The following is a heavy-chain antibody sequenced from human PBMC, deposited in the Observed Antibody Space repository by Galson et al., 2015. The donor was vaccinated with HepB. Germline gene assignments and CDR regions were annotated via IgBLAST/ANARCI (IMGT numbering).Heavy chain of an antibody. D-gene: IGHD2-2*01. Sequence: PALVKPTQTLTLTCTFSGFSLSTSGMRVSWIRQPPGKALEWLARIDWDDDKFYSTSLKTRLTISKDTSKNQVVLTMTNMDPVDTATYYCAHTTLGYCSSTSCPRAFDIWGQGTMVTVSS. CDR2: IDWDDDK. V-gene: IGHV2-70*04. CDR3: AHTTLGYCSSTSCPRAFDI. J-gene: IGHJ3*02. CDR1: GFSLSTSGMR.